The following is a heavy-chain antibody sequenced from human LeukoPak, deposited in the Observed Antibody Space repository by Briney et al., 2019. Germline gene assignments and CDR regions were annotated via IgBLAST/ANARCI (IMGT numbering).Heavy chain of an antibody. CDR2: IHIIGGT. V-gene: IGHV4-4*09. D-gene: IGHD6-19*01. J-gene: IGHJ4*02. Sequence: SGTLSLTCTVSGGSISSHYWSWIRQPPGKGLEWIGYIHIIGGTTYNPSLKGRVTMSVDTSKNQFSPKMSSVTGADTAVYYCAGNSGWYVYDYWGQGTLVSVSS. CDR3: AGNSGWYVYDY. CDR1: GGSISSHY.